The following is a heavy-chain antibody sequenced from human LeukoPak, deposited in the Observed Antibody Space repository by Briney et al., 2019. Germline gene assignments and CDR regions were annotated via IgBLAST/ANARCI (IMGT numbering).Heavy chain of an antibody. CDR3: AKSSIMFAAGRLGSIDF. V-gene: IGHV3-30*02. J-gene: IGHJ4*02. CDR1: GFAFSDFA. CDR2: IRRDGSHK. Sequence: PGGSLTLSCAASGFAFSDFAMYWVRQAPGKGLDWVALIRRDGSHKYYAHSIKGRFTISRDNSKNTLYLQMSSLRAEDTAVYYCAKSSIMFAAGRLGSIDFWGQGTLVTVSS. D-gene: IGHD6-25*01.